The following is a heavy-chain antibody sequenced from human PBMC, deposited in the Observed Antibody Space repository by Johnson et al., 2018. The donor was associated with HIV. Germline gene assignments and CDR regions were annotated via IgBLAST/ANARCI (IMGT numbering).Heavy chain of an antibody. CDR2: ISYDGSNK. J-gene: IGHJ3*02. CDR1: GFTFSSYG. D-gene: IGHD3-22*01. V-gene: IGHV3-30*18. CDR3: AKGEYFDSGGYYHVVMNGFDI. Sequence: QVQLVESGGGVVQPGRSLRLSCAASGFTFSSYGMHWVRQAPGKGLEWVAIISYDGSNKYYRDSVKGRFTISRDKSKNTLYLQMNSLRAGDTALYYCAKGEYFDSGGYYHVVMNGFDIWGQGTMVTVSS.